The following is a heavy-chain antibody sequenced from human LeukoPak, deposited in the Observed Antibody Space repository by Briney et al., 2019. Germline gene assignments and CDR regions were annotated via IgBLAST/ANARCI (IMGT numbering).Heavy chain of an antibody. CDR1: GFTFSSYA. CDR2: ISYDGSNK. CDR3: AKDLTVTTSQYYYGMDV. J-gene: IGHJ6*02. Sequence: GGSLRLSCAASGFTFSSYAMHWVRQAPGKGLEWVAVISYDGSNKYYADSVKGRFTISRDNSKNTLYLQMNSLRAEDTAVYYCAKDLTVTTSQYYYGMDVWGQGTTVTVSS. D-gene: IGHD4-17*01. V-gene: IGHV3-30*04.